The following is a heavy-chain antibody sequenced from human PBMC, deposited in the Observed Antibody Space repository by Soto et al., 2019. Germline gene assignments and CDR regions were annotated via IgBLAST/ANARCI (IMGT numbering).Heavy chain of an antibody. CDR2: INEDGSVI. Sequence: EVQLVESGGGLVQPGGSLRLSCAPSGFTFSNYWMHWVRQAPGKGLERGSRINEDGSVISSADSVKGRFTISRDNGKNTLYLQMNSLRVEDTAVYYCVRDLIIVVTPGDDFDYWGQGTLVTVSS. D-gene: IGHD1-26*01. V-gene: IGHV3-74*01. CDR3: VRDLIIVVTPGDDFDY. J-gene: IGHJ4*02. CDR1: GFTFSNYW.